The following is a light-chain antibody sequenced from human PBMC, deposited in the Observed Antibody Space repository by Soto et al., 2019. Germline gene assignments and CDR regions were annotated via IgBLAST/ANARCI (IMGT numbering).Light chain of an antibody. CDR3: QKYNSAPPT. CDR2: AAS. CDR1: QGISNY. V-gene: IGKV1-27*01. Sequence: DIQMTQSPSSLSASVGDRVSITCRASQGISNYVAWYQQKPGKVPKLLIYAASTLQSGVPSRFSGSGSGTNFTLSISSLQPEDVATYYCQKYNSAPPTFGGGTKVDIK. J-gene: IGKJ4*01.